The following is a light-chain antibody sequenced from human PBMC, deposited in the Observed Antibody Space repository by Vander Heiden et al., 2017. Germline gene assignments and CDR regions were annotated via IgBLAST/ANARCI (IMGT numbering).Light chain of an antibody. V-gene: IGLV3-25*03. CDR3: QSADSSGTYEV. J-gene: IGLJ2*01. CDR2: KDS. CDR1: ALPKQY. Sequence: SYELTQPPSVSVSPGQQARIACSGDALPKQYAYWYQQKPGQAPVLVIYKDSERPSGIPERFSGSSSGTTVTLTISGVQAEDEADYYCQSADSSGTYEVFGGGTKLTVL.